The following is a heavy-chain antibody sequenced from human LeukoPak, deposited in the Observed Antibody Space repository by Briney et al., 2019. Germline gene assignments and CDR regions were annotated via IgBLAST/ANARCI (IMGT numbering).Heavy chain of an antibody. D-gene: IGHD5-12*01. Sequence: GASVKVSCKASGYTFTSYGITWVRQAPGQGLEWIGWISTYNGNTNYAQNLQGRVTMTTDTSTSTAYMDLRSLRSDDTAVYYCARGRGSTSRYWGQGTLVTVSS. CDR1: GYTFTSYG. V-gene: IGHV1-18*01. J-gene: IGHJ4*02. CDR3: ARGRGSTSRY. CDR2: ISTYNGNT.